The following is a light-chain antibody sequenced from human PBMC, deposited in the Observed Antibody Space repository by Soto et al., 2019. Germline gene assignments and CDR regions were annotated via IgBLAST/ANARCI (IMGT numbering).Light chain of an antibody. J-gene: IGLJ1*01. CDR2: DVR. CDR3: CSYAGSYPYV. Sequence: QSALTHPRSVSGSPGQSVTISCTGTSSDVGGYNYVSWYQQHPGKAPKLMIYDVRKRPSGVPDRFSGSKSGNTASLTISGLQAEDEADYYCCSYAGSYPYVFGTGTKVTVL. CDR1: SSDVGGYNY. V-gene: IGLV2-11*01.